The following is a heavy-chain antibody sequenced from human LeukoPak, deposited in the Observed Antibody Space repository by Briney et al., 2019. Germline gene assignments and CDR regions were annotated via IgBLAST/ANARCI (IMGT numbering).Heavy chain of an antibody. J-gene: IGHJ3*02. CDR1: GGSISSYY. CDR2: IYYSGST. D-gene: IGHD1-14*01. CDR3: ARDRNLPFGAFDI. Sequence: SETLSLTCTVSGGSISSYYWSWIRQPPGKGLEWIGYIYYSGSTNYNPSLKSRVTMSVDTSKNQFSLKLSSVTAADTAVYYCARDRNLPFGAFDIWGQGTMVTVSS. V-gene: IGHV4-59*12.